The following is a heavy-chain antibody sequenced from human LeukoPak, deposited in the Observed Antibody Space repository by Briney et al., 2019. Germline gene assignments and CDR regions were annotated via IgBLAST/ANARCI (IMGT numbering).Heavy chain of an antibody. CDR2: MNPNSGNT. D-gene: IGHD6-25*01. Sequence: ASVKVSCKASGYTFTSYDINWVRQATGQGLEWMGWMNPNSGNTGYAQKFQGRVTMTRNTSISTAYMELSSLRSEDTAVYYCARDRLPTNDAFDIWGQGTMVTVSS. J-gene: IGHJ3*02. CDR3: ARDRLPTNDAFDI. V-gene: IGHV1-8*01. CDR1: GYTFTSYD.